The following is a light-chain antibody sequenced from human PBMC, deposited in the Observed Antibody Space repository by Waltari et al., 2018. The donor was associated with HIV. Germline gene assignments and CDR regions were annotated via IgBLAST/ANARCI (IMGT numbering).Light chain of an antibody. CDR1: QGISSY. J-gene: IGKJ4*01. V-gene: IGKV1-9*01. CDR3: QQLSSYPLT. CDR2: AAS. Sequence: DIQLTQSPSSLSASVGDRVTITCRASQGISSYLAWYQQEPGKVPKFLIYAASTLQSGVPSRFSGSGSGTEFTLTISSLQPEDFATYYCQQLSSYPLTFGGGTKVEIK.